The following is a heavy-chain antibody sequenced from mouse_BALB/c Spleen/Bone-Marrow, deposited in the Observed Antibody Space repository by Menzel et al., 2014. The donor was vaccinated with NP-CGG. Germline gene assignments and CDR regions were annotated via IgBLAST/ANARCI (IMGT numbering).Heavy chain of an antibody. CDR1: GFTFTDYY. CDR2: IRNKAYGYTT. J-gene: IGHJ4*01. Sequence: EVKLVESGGGLVQPGGSLRLSCTTSGFTFTDYYMSWVRQPPGEALEWLAFIRNKAYGYTTEYSASVRGRFTISRGNSQSILYLQMNTLRAEDSATYYCARFPMDYWGQGTSVTVSS. V-gene: IGHV7-3*02. CDR3: ARFPMDY.